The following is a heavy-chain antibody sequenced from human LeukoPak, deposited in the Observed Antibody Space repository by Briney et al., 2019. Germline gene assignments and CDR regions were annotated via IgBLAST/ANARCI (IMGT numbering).Heavy chain of an antibody. J-gene: IGHJ3*02. CDR1: GGSLSSYY. Sequence: SETLSLTCTVSGGSLSSYYWSWIRQPPGKGLEWIGYIYYSGDTSYNPSLKSQVTISIDTSKNQFSLKLSSVTAADTAVYFCARDITDGRAFDIWGQGTMVTVSS. CDR3: ARDITDGRAFDI. V-gene: IGHV4-59*01. D-gene: IGHD1-14*01. CDR2: IYYSGDT.